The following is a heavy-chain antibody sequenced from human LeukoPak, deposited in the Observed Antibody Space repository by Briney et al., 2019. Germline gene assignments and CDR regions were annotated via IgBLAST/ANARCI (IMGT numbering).Heavy chain of an antibody. CDR2: IYHSGST. CDR3: ATYSSGYNTFAY. J-gene: IGHJ4*02. Sequence: SETLSLTCAVSGYSISSGYYWGWIRQPPGKGLEWIGSIYHSGSTYYNPPLKSRVTISVDTSKNQFSLKLSSVTAADTAVYYCATYSSGYNTFAYCGEGTLVTVSS. V-gene: IGHV4-38-2*01. D-gene: IGHD3-22*01. CDR1: GYSISSGYY.